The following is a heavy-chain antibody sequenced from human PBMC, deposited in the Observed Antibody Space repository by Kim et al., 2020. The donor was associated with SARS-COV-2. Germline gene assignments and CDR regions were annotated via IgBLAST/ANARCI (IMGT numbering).Heavy chain of an antibody. CDR3: ARDGVEGQLATFDY. Sequence: TDSVKGRFTISRDNSKNTLYRQMNSLRAEDTAVYYCARDGVEGQLATFDYWGQGTLVTVSS. J-gene: IGHJ4*02. V-gene: IGHV3-53*01. D-gene: IGHD3-3*01.